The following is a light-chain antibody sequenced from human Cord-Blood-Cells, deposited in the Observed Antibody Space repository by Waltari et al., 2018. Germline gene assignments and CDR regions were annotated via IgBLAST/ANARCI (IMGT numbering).Light chain of an antibody. Sequence: SYELTQPPSVPVSPGQTASITCSGDKLGDKYACLYQQKPGQSPVLVIYQDSKRPSGIPERFSGSNAGNTATLTISGTHARDEAHYYCQAWDSSTYVFGTGTKVTVL. CDR2: QDS. J-gene: IGLJ1*01. CDR3: QAWDSSTYV. CDR1: KLGDKY. V-gene: IGLV3-1*01.